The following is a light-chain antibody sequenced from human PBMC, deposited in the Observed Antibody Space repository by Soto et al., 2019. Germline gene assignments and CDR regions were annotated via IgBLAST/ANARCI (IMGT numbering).Light chain of an antibody. CDR1: SSDLGSYNL. Sequence: QSALTQPSSVSGSPGQSSTLSCTGTSSDLGSYNLVSWYQQHPGKAPKLMIYEGSKRPSGVSYRFSGSKSANTASLTISGLQTEDEADYYCCSYAGSSTFVFGTGTKVTVL. V-gene: IGLV2-23*01. CDR2: EGS. CDR3: CSYAGSSTFV. J-gene: IGLJ1*01.